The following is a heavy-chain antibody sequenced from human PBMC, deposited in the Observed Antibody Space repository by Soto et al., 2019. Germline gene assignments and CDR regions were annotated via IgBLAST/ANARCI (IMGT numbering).Heavy chain of an antibody. V-gene: IGHV3-23*01. CDR1: GFTFSSYA. CDR3: ARRGSGSDYDY. J-gene: IGHJ4*02. CDR2: ISGSGGST. D-gene: IGHD1-26*01. Sequence: EVQLLESGGGLVQPGGSLRLSCAASGFTFSSYAMRWVRQAPVKGLEWVSAISGSGGSTYYADSVKGRFTMSRDNSKNTLCLQLNSLRGEDTAVYYCARRGSGSDYDYWGQGTLVTVSS.